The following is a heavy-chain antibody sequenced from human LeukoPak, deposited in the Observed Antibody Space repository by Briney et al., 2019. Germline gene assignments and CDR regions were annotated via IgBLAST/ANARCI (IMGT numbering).Heavy chain of an antibody. CDR1: GFTFSSYS. J-gene: IGHJ4*02. CDR3: AKAWGGTFDY. Sequence: GGSLRLSCAASGFTFSSYSMNWVRQAPGKGLEWVSAISGSGGSTYYADSVKGRFTISRDNSKNTLYLQMNSLRAEDTAVYYCAKAWGGTFDYWGQGTLVTVSS. D-gene: IGHD3-16*01. V-gene: IGHV3-23*01. CDR2: ISGSGGST.